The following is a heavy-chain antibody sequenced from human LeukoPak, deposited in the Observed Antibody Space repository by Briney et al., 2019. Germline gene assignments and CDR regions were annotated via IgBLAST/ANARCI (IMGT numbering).Heavy chain of an antibody. CDR3: ANGGGTAFDI. J-gene: IGHJ3*02. Sequence: GGSLRLSCAASGLTFSNAWMSWVRQAPGKGLEWVSAISGSGGSTYYADSVKGRFTISRDNSKNTLYMQMNSLRAEDTAVYYCANGGGTAFDIWGQGTKVTVSS. V-gene: IGHV3-23*01. CDR2: ISGSGGST. D-gene: IGHD1-26*01. CDR1: GLTFSNAW.